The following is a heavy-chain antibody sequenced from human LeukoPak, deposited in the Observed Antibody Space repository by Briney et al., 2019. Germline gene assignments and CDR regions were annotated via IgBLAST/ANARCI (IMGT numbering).Heavy chain of an antibody. J-gene: IGHJ4*02. D-gene: IGHD2-15*01. V-gene: IGHV1-18*01. Sequence: ASVKVSCKASGYTFTSYGISWVRQAPGQGLEWMGWISTYSDKTNYVQRLQGRVTLTTDTSTGTAYMELRSLTSDDTAVYYCARDHCSGGNCNAYYDFWGQGALVTVSS. CDR2: ISTYSDKT. CDR1: GYTFTSYG. CDR3: ARDHCSGGNCNAYYDF.